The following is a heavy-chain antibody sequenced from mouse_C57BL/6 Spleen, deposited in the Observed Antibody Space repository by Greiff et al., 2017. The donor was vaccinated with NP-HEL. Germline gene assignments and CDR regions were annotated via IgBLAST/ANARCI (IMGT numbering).Heavy chain of an antibody. CDR2: IYPGDGDT. CDR1: GYAFTSSW. V-gene: IGHV1-82*01. Sequence: QVQLQQSGPELVKPGASVKISCKASGYAFTSSWMNWVKQRPGQGLEWIGRIYPGDGDTNYNGKFKGKATLTADKSSSTAYMQLSSLTSEDSAVYFCARALYGRYFDYWGQGTTLTVSA. D-gene: IGHD2-10*02. CDR3: ARALYGRYFDY. J-gene: IGHJ2*01.